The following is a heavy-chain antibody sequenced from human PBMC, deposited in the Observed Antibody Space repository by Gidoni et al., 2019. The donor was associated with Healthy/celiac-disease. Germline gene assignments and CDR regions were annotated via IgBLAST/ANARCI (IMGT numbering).Heavy chain of an antibody. CDR1: VFTFSSYG. D-gene: IGHD6-13*01. CDR3: AKDRQKYSSSWPTGDGMDV. CDR2: ISYDGSNK. Sequence: QVQLVESGGGVVQPGRSLRLSCAASVFTFSSYGMHWVRQAPGKGLEWVAVISYDGSNKYDADSVKGRFTISRDNSKNTLYLQMNSLRAEDTAVYYCAKDRQKYSSSWPTGDGMDVWGQGTTVTVSS. J-gene: IGHJ6*02. V-gene: IGHV3-30*18.